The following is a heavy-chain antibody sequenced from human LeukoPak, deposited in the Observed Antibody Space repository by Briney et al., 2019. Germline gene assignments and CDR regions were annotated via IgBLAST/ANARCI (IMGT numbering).Heavy chain of an antibody. CDR3: ARGIAARRDFDY. Sequence: GSLRLSCAASGFTFSSYWMSWIRQPPGKGLEWIGEINHSGSTNYNPSLKSRVTISVDTSKNQFSLKMSSVTAADTAVYYCARGIAARRDFDYWGQGTLVTVSS. CDR1: GFTFSSYW. J-gene: IGHJ4*02. CDR2: INHSGST. D-gene: IGHD6-6*01. V-gene: IGHV4-34*01.